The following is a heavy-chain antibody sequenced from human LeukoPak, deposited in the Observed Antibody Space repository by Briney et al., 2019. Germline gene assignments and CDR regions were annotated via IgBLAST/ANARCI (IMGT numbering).Heavy chain of an antibody. CDR1: GGSFSGYY. D-gene: IGHD2-2*01. J-gene: IGHJ4*02. V-gene: IGHV4-34*01. CDR3: ARGRYCCSTSCYVYYFDY. Sequence: SETLSLTCAVYGGSFSGYYWSWIRQPPGKGLEWTGEINHSGSTNYNPSLKSRVTISVDTSKNQFSLKLSSVTAADTAVYYCARGRYCCSTSCYVYYFDYWGQGTLVTVSS. CDR2: INHSGST.